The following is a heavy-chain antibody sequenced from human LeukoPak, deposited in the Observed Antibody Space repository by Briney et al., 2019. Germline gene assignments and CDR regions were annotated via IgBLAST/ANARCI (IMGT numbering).Heavy chain of an antibody. D-gene: IGHD2-15*01. CDR3: AKQLGYCSDGSCYFPY. J-gene: IGHJ4*02. CDR2: ISNNGGYT. Sequence: GGSLRLSCAAAGFTFGSYAMSWVRQAPGKGLEWVSAISNNGGYTYYADSVQGRFTISRDNSKSTLCLQMNSLRAEDTAVYYCAKQLGYCSDGSCYFPYWGQGTLVTVSS. CDR1: GFTFGSYA. V-gene: IGHV3-23*01.